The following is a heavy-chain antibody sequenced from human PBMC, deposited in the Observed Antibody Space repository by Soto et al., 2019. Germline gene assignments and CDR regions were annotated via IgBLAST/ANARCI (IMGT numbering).Heavy chain of an antibody. Sequence: ASVKVSCKAAGYTFTTYYMHWVRQAPGQGLEWMGVIDPTHGSTTYAQKFQGRVTMTSDTSTNTVYMELSSLKSEDTAVYYCARVPYDTTGYYAFWGQGTRVTVSS. CDR1: GYTFTTYY. J-gene: IGHJ4*02. CDR2: IDPTHGST. V-gene: IGHV1-46*01. D-gene: IGHD3-22*01. CDR3: ARVPYDTTGYYAF.